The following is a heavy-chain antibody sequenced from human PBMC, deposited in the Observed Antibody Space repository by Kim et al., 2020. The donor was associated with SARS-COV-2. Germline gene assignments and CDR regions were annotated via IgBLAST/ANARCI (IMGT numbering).Heavy chain of an antibody. Sequence: DSVKGRFTNSRDNSKNTLYLQMNSLRAEDTAVYYCARENWGIAARLRFDYWGQGTLVTVSS. CDR3: ARENWGIAARLRFDY. J-gene: IGHJ4*02. D-gene: IGHD6-6*01. V-gene: IGHV3-30*07.